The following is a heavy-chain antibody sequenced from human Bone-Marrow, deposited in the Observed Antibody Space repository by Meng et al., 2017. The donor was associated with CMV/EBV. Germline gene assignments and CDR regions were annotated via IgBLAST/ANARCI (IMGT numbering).Heavy chain of an antibody. CDR1: GDTFNRYA. CDR2: LIPSFGTV. V-gene: IGHV1-69*05. D-gene: IGHD6-13*01. CDR3: ARDHSSSWTNWFDP. Sequence: SVKVSCKASGDTFNRYAFSWVRQAPGQRLEWMGGLIPSFGTVNFAQGFEGRLTITTDKSTSTVYMDLSSLKSEDTAVYYCARDHSSSWTNWFDPWGQGTLVTVSS. J-gene: IGHJ5*02.